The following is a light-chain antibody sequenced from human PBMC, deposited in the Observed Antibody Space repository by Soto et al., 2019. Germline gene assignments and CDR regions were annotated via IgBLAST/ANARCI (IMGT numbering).Light chain of an antibody. CDR3: QQSNKWPYT. CDR2: GAS. Sequence: DIVMTQSPVTLSVSPGERATLSCRASQSVSSNLAWYQQRPGQSLRLLFYGASTRATGIPARFSGSGSGTDFTLTISSLKSEDFEVYYCQQSNKWPYTFGQGTKLE. V-gene: IGKV3-15*01. CDR1: QSVSSN. J-gene: IGKJ2*01.